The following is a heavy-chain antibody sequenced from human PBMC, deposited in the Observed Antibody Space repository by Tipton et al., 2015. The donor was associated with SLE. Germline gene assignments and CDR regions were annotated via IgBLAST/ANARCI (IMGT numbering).Heavy chain of an antibody. CDR3: SKDYNYDHPDYN. J-gene: IGHJ4*02. Sequence: TLSLTCAVYGGSFDYAWSWIRQPPGKGLEWIGEIHHSAGAKYSPTLESRVTISVDTSKNQFSLKLSSVTAADTAVYYCSKDYNYDHPDYNWGQGTLVTVSS. V-gene: IGHV4-34*07. CDR1: GGSFDYA. CDR2: IHHSAGA. D-gene: IGHD5-24*01.